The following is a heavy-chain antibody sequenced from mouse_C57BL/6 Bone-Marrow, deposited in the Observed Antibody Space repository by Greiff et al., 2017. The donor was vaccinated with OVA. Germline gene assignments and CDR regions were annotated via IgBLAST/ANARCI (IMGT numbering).Heavy chain of an antibody. D-gene: IGHD1-1*01. CDR3: APEYGSSPWFAY. CDR1: GYTFTSYW. V-gene: IGHV1-64*01. Sequence: QVQLQQPGAELVKPGASVKLSCKASGYTFTSYWMHWVKQRPGQGLEWIGMIHPNSGSTNYNEKFKSKATLTVDKSSSTAYMQLSSLTSEDSAVYYCAPEYGSSPWFAYWGQGTLVTVSA. CDR2: IHPNSGST. J-gene: IGHJ3*01.